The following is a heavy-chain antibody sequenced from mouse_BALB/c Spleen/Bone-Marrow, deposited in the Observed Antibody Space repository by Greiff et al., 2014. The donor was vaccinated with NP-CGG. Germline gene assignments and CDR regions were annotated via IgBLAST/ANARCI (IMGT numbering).Heavy chain of an antibody. Sequence: VKLMASGAELARPGASVKMSCKASGYTFTTYTMHWVQQRPGQGLEWVGYINPSTGFTNYNQIFKDKATLAAGKSSSIAYMQLGSLTSEDSADYYRARGGFLLRAMALDYWGQVTSVTVSS. J-gene: IGHJ4*01. D-gene: IGHD1-1*01. CDR2: INPSTGFT. CDR1: GYTFTTYT. V-gene: IGHV1-4*01. CDR3: ARGGFLLRAMALDY.